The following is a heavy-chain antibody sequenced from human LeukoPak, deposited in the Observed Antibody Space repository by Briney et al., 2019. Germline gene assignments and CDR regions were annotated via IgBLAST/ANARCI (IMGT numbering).Heavy chain of an antibody. J-gene: IGHJ4*02. V-gene: IGHV2-70*04. Sequence: ESGPALVKPTQTLTLTCTFSGFSLSTSGMRVSWIRQPPGKALEWLARIDWDDDKFYSTSLKTRLTTSKDTSKNQVVLTMTNMDPVDTATYYCARTPYCCGDCYVDYWGQGTLVTVSS. CDR2: IDWDDDK. CDR3: ARTPYCCGDCYVDY. D-gene: IGHD2-21*02. CDR1: GFSLSTSGMR.